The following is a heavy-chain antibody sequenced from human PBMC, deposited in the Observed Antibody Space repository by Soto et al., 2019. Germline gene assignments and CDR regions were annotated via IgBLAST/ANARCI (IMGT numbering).Heavy chain of an antibody. Sequence: EVQLVESGGGLVQPGLSLRLSCAASGFTFSSYEFNWVRQAPGKGLEWISYIGKSGSDIHYADSVEGRFTISRDNAKNSLYLQMNSLRAEDTAVYYCAREIGNRLPYGPVDYWGQGTLVTVSS. CDR3: AREIGNRLPYGPVDY. J-gene: IGHJ4*02. V-gene: IGHV3-48*03. D-gene: IGHD3-10*01. CDR1: GFTFSSYE. CDR2: IGKSGSDI.